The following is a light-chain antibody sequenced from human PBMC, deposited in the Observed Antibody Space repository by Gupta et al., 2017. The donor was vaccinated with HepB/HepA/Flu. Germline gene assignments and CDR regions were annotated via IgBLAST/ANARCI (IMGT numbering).Light chain of an antibody. V-gene: IGKV1-33*01. CDR1: QDISNS. J-gene: IGKJ4*01. Sequence: DIQMTQSPSSLSASVGDRVTITCQASQDISNSLNWYQQKAGKAPKFLIYASSKSVTGVPSRFIGRGSGTDFTLTSSSLQPEDVATYFWQQDDLMQTFGGGTKVEIK. CDR3: QQDDLMQT. CDR2: ASS.